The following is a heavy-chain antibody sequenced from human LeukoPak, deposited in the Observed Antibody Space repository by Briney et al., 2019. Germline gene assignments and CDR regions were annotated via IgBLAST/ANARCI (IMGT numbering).Heavy chain of an antibody. CDR2: INHSGST. CDR1: GGSFSGYY. CDR3: AREGGHYYDSSGYLGY. D-gene: IGHD3-22*01. Sequence: PSETLSLTCAVYGGSFSGYYWSWIRQPPGKGLEWIGEINHSGSTNYNPSLKSRVTISVDTSKNQFSLKLSSVTAADTAVYYCAREGGHYYDSSGYLGYWGQGTLVTVSS. V-gene: IGHV4-34*01. J-gene: IGHJ4*02.